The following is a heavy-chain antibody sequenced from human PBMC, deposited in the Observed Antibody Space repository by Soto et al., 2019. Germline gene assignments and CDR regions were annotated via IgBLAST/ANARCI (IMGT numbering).Heavy chain of an antibody. J-gene: IGHJ6*02. CDR1: GFTFSSYG. CDR2: ISYDGSNK. CDR3: AKVTGYCSGGSCYRKEGPHYYYYGMDV. D-gene: IGHD2-15*01. V-gene: IGHV3-30*18. Sequence: GGSLRLSCAASGFTFSSYGMHWVRQAPGKGLEWVAVISYDGSNKYYADSVKGRFTISRDNSKNTLYLQMNSLRAEDTAVYYCAKVTGYCSGGSCYRKEGPHYYYYGMDVWGQGTTVTVSS.